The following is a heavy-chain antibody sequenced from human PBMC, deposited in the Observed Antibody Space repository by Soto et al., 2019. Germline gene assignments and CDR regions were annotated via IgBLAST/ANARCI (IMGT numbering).Heavy chain of an antibody. CDR3: ARRWGTYFDF. V-gene: IGHV4-59*08. Sequence: SETLSLTCTVSGASISSYYWSWIRQPPGKGLKWIGYFHYSGSTNYNPSLKSRVTISVDTSKNQFSLKLSSVTAADTAVYYCARRWGTYFDFWGQGTLVTVSS. CDR2: FHYSGST. D-gene: IGHD7-27*01. CDR1: GASISSYY. J-gene: IGHJ4*02.